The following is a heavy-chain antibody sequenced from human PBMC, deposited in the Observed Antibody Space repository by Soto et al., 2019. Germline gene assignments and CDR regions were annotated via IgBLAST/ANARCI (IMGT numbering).Heavy chain of an antibody. CDR3: VRATHFSDSSGYTRCLDY. CDR2: SRDKTQGYST. Sequence: EVQLVESGGGLVQPGGSLRLSCAGSGFTLSDHYIDWVRQAPGKGLEWVGRSRDKTQGYSTAYAASVKGRFTTSRDESKNSAYLQMNSLKTEDTAVYYCVRATHFSDSSGYTRCLDYWGQGSLVTVSS. V-gene: IGHV3-72*01. CDR1: GFTLSDHY. J-gene: IGHJ4*02. D-gene: IGHD3-22*01.